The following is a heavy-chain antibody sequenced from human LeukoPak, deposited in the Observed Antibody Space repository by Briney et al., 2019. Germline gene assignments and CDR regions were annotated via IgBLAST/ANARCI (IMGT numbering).Heavy chain of an antibody. D-gene: IGHD6-13*01. Sequence: GGTLRLSCAASGFTFSSHGMNWVRQAPGKGLEWVSGISPSGGITYYTDSVKGRFTISRDNSKNTVSLQMNSLRAEDTAVYYCARDRLEQQLALGWGNWFDPWGQGTLVTVSS. CDR3: ARDRLEQQLALGWGNWFDP. J-gene: IGHJ5*02. V-gene: IGHV3-23*01. CDR1: GFTFSSHG. CDR2: ISPSGGIT.